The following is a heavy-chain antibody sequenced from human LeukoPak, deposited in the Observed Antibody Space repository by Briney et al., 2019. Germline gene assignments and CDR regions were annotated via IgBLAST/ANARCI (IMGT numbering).Heavy chain of an antibody. CDR3: ARHPPLPYSTDFAFDI. CDR2: IYYSGST. Sequence: SETLSLTCTVSGGSISSGSYYWGWIRQPPGKGLEWIGRIYYSGSTYYNPSLKSRVTISVDTSKNQFSLKLSSVTAADTAVYYCARHPPLPYSTDFAFDIWGQGTMVTVSS. V-gene: IGHV4-39*01. D-gene: IGHD6-13*01. CDR1: GGSISSGSYY. J-gene: IGHJ3*02.